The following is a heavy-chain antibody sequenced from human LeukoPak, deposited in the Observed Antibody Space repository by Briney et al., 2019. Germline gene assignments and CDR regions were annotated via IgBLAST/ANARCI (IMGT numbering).Heavy chain of an antibody. Sequence: PGGSLRLSCAASGFTFSSYGMHWVRQAPGKGLEWVAVISYDGSNKYYADSVKGRFTISRDNSKNTLCLQMNSLRAEDTAVYYCAKEYTDYWGQGTLVTVSS. CDR1: GFTFSSYG. D-gene: IGHD1-20*01. V-gene: IGHV3-30*18. CDR2: ISYDGSNK. J-gene: IGHJ4*02. CDR3: AKEYTDY.